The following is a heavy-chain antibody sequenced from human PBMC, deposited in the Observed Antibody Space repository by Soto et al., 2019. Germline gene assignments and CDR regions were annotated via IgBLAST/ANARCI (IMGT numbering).Heavy chain of an antibody. CDR3: AKVGLPFYDFWSGYGFHFDY. J-gene: IGHJ4*02. V-gene: IGHV3-23*01. CDR2: ISGSGGST. CDR1: GFTFSTYA. D-gene: IGHD3-3*01. Sequence: GGSLRLSCAASGFTFSTYAMTWVRQAPGKALEWVSAISGSGGSTDYADSVKGRFTISRDNSKNTLYLQMNSLRAEDTAVYYCAKVGLPFYDFWSGYGFHFDYWGQGTLVTVSS.